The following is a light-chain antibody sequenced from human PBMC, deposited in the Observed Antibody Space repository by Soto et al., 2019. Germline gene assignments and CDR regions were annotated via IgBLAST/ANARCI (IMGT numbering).Light chain of an antibody. J-gene: IGLJ2*01. V-gene: IGLV2-23*01. Sequence: QSAVTQPASMSGSPGQSITIPCTGTSSDVGSSNLVSWYQQHAGKAPKLMIYEGTQRPSGVSNRFSASKSGNAASLTISGLQAEDEADYYCCSYAGTSTYVAFGGGTKLTVL. CDR2: EGT. CDR1: SSDVGSSNL. CDR3: CSYAGTSTYVA.